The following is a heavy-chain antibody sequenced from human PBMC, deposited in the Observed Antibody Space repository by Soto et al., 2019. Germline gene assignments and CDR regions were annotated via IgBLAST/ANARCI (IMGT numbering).Heavy chain of an antibody. Sequence: GASVKVSCKASGYTFTTYGISWVRQAPGQGLEWMGWISGYNGHTKYAQKFQGRVTMTTDTSTSTVYMDLRSLRSDDTAVYYCVREGEMPYYYYGLDVWGQGTTVTVSS. CDR2: ISGYNGHT. CDR3: VREGEMPYYYYGLDV. D-gene: IGHD3-16*01. V-gene: IGHV1-18*01. CDR1: GYTFTTYG. J-gene: IGHJ6*02.